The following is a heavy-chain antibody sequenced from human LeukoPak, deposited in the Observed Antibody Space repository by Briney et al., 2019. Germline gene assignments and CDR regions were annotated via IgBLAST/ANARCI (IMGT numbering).Heavy chain of an antibody. Sequence: SETLSLTCTVSGGSISSYYWSWSRQPPGKGLEWIGYIYYSGSTNYNPSLKSRVTISVDTSKNQFSLKLSSVTAADTAVYYCASQTYYDILTGYHDAFDIWGQGTMVTVSS. CDR3: ASQTYYDILTGYHDAFDI. J-gene: IGHJ3*02. D-gene: IGHD3-9*01. CDR1: GGSISSYY. CDR2: IYYSGST. V-gene: IGHV4-59*01.